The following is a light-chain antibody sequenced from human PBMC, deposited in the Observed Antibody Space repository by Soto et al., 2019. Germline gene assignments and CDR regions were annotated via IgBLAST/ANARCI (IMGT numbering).Light chain of an antibody. J-gene: IGLJ2*01. CDR1: SSNIGAGYD. CDR3: QSYDTSLSVGVV. CDR2: GNS. V-gene: IGLV1-40*01. Sequence: QSVLTQPTSVSGAPGQRVTISCTGSSSNIGAGYDVHWYQNLPGTAPKLLIYGNSNRPSGVPDRFSGSKSGTSASLAITGLQADDEADYHCQSYDTSLSVGVVFGGGTKLTVL.